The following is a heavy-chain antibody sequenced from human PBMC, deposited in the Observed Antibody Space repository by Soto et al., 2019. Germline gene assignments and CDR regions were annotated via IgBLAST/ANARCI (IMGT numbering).Heavy chain of an antibody. D-gene: IGHD6-19*01. CDR3: AKASEGSGWYLGMDV. J-gene: IGHJ6*02. CDR1: GFTFSSYA. Sequence: GESLKISCAASGFTFSSYAMSWVRQAPGKGLEWVSAISGSGGSTYYADSVKGRFTISRDNSKNTLYLQMNSLRAEDTAVYYCAKASEGSGWYLGMDVWGQGTTVTVSS. CDR2: ISGSGGST. V-gene: IGHV3-23*01.